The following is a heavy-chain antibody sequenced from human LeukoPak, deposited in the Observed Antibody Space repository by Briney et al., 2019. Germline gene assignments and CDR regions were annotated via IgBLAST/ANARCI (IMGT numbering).Heavy chain of an antibody. V-gene: IGHV4-34*01. CDR2: INHSGST. D-gene: IGHD5-18*01. Sequence: SETLSLTCAVYGGSFSGYYWSWIRQPPGKGLEWIGEINHSGSTNYNPSLKSRVTISVDTSKNQFSLKLSSVTAADTAVYYCARDRIQLGNWFDPWGQGTLVTVSS. J-gene: IGHJ5*02. CDR3: ARDRIQLGNWFDP. CDR1: GGSFSGYY.